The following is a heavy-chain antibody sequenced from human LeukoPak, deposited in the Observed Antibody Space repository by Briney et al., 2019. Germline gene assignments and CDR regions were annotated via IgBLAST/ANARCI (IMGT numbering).Heavy chain of an antibody. J-gene: IGHJ4*02. V-gene: IGHV4-39*01. CDR3: ARRTGTSGANPFDY. Sequence: GSLRLSCAASGFTVSSNCMSWVRQPPGKGLEWIGSGDYSGSTHYSPSLKSRVTISVDTSKNQFSLNLSSMTAADTAVYYCARRTGTSGANPFDYWGQGTLVTVSS. CDR1: GFTVSSNC. D-gene: IGHD1/OR15-1a*01. CDR2: GDYSGST.